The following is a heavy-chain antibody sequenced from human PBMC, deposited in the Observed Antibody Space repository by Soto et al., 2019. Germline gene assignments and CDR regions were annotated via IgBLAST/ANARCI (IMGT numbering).Heavy chain of an antibody. CDR1: GFTFSSYA. CDR2: ISGSGGST. J-gene: IGHJ6*01. D-gene: IGHD2-8*01. V-gene: IGHV3-23*01. CDR3: AKVGLTRTVWYYGMDV. Sequence: GGSLRLSCSASGFTFSSYAMSLFRQAPGKGLEWVSAISGSGGSTYYADSVKGRFTISRDNSKNTLYLQMNSLRAEDTAVYYCAKVGLTRTVWYYGMDVWGQGTTVTVSS.